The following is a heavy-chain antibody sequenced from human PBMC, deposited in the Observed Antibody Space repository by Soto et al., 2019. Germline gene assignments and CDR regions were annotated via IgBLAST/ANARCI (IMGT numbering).Heavy chain of an antibody. J-gene: IGHJ3*02. CDR2: ISYDGSNK. D-gene: IGHD3-16*01. Sequence: GGSLRLSCADSGFTFSSYAMHWVRQAPGKGLEWVAVISYDGSNKYYADSVKGRFTISRDNSKNTLYLQMNSLRAEDTAVYYCARDYAGQAFYIWGQGTMVTVSS. V-gene: IGHV3-30*04. CDR1: GFTFSSYA. CDR3: ARDYAGQAFYI.